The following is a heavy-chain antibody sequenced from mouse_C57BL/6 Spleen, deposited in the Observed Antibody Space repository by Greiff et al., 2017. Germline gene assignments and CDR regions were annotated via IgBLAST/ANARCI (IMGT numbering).Heavy chain of an antibody. CDR1: GYAFSSSW. V-gene: IGHV1-82*01. CDR3: ARGYYGSRGWYFDV. D-gene: IGHD1-1*01. Sequence: QVQLKESGPELVKPGASVKISCKASGYAFSSSWMNWVKQRPGKGLEWIGRIYPGDGDTNYSGKFKGKATLTADKSSSTAYMQLSSLTSEDSAVYFCARGYYGSRGWYFDVWGTGTTVTVSS. CDR2: IYPGDGDT. J-gene: IGHJ1*03.